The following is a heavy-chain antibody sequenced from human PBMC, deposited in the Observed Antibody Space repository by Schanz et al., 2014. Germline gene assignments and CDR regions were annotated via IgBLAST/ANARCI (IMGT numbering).Heavy chain of an antibody. CDR1: GGSISNYY. CDR2: IYYSGST. CDR3: ARAAGPVDY. D-gene: IGHD6-13*01. V-gene: IGHV4-59*12. J-gene: IGHJ4*02. Sequence: QVQLQESGPGLVKPSETLSLTCTVSGGSISNYYWSWIRQPPGKGLEWIGYIYYSGSTYYNPSLKSRVTISVDTSKNQFSLMLGSVTAADTAVYYCARAAGPVDYWGQGTLVTVSS.